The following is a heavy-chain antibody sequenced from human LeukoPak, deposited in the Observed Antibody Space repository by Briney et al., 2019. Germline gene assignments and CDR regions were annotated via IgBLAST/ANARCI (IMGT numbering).Heavy chain of an antibody. CDR1: GFTFSSYA. CDR2: ISNSDDKT. D-gene: IGHD5-18*01. CDR3: ARDGYRSAMDV. Sequence: GGSLRLSCAASGFTFSSYAMSWVRQAPGKGLEWVSAISNSDDKTYYADSVKGRFTISRDNAKSSLYLQMNSLRVDDTAVYYCARDGYRSAMDVCGQGTTVTVSS. V-gene: IGHV3-23*01. J-gene: IGHJ6*02.